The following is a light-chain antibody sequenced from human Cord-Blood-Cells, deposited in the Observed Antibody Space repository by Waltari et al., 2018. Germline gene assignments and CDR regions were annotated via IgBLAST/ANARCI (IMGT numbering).Light chain of an antibody. CDR2: VVS. V-gene: IGLV2-11*01. Sequence: QSALTQPRSVSGSPGQSVTISCTGTSSDVGGYNYVSWYQQHPGKAPKLMIYVVSKRPSGVPDRFSGSKSGNPASLTISGLQAEDEADYYCCSYAGSYTYVFGTGTKVTIL. CDR1: SSDVGGYNY. J-gene: IGLJ1*01. CDR3: CSYAGSYTYV.